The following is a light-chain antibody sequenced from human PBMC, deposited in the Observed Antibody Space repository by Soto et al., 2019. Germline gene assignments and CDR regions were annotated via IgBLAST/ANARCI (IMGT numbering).Light chain of an antibody. CDR3: MQGTLWPFT. CDR2: KVS. CDR1: QSLVYSDGNAY. Sequence: DVVMTQSPLSPSVTLGQPASISCRSSQSLVYSDGNAYLEWFQQRPGQSPRRLIYKVSNRDSGVPDRFSGSGSGTDFTLKISRVEAEDVGVYYCMQGTLWPFTFGPGTKVDIK. V-gene: IGKV2-30*01. J-gene: IGKJ3*01.